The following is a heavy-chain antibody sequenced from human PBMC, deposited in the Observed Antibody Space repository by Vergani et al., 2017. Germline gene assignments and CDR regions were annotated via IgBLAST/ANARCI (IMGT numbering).Heavy chain of an antibody. CDR3: ARHGAAAGKVDWFDP. CDR1: GGSISSGGYY. D-gene: IGHD6-13*01. V-gene: IGHV4-31*03. J-gene: IGHJ5*02. CDR2: IYYSGSS. Sequence: QVQLQESGPGLVKPSQTLSLTCTVSGGSISSGGYYWSWIRQHPGKGLGWIGYIYYSGSSYYNPSLKSRVTISVDTSKNQFSLKLSSVTAADTAVYYCARHGAAAGKVDWFDPWGQGTLVTVSS.